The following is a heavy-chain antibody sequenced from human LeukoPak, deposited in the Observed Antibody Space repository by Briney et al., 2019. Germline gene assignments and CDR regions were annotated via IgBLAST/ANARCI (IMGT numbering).Heavy chain of an antibody. V-gene: IGHV3-30*18. CDR3: AKDRALDY. J-gene: IGHJ4*02. CDR1: GFTFSTYG. Sequence: GGSLRLSCAASGFTFSTYGMHWVRQAPGKGLEWVAVISYDGSNKYYADSVKGRFTISRDNSKNTLYLQMNSLRAEDTAVYYCAKDRALDYWGQGTLVTVSS. CDR2: ISYDGSNK.